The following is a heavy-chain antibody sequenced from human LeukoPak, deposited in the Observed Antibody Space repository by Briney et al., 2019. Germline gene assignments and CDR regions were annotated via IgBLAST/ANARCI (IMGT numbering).Heavy chain of an antibody. CDR1: GVTLENYA. Sequence: VVLRRRSCATPGVTLENYAMQRVRQVTAKGLQLVSLISGDGGRTYYADSVKGRFTISRDNSKNSLYLQMNSLRTEDTALYYCAKSYSSDGGLDYWGQGTLVTVSS. CDR3: AKSYSSDGGLDY. CDR2: ISGDGGRT. J-gene: IGHJ4*02. D-gene: IGHD2-21*01. V-gene: IGHV3-43*02.